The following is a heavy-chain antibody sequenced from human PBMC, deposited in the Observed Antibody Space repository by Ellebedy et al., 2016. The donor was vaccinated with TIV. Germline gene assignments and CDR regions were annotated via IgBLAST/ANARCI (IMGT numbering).Heavy chain of an antibody. CDR3: ARDLFGPGTTSPY. CDR2: IKQDGSEK. CDR1: GFTFSSYW. V-gene: IGHV3-7*01. D-gene: IGHD1-1*01. J-gene: IGHJ4*02. Sequence: GESLKISCAASGFTFSSYWMSWVRQAPGKGLEWVANIKQDGSEKYYVDSVKGRFTISRDNAKNSLYLQMNSLRAEDTAVYYCARDLFGPGTTSPYWGQGTLVTVSS.